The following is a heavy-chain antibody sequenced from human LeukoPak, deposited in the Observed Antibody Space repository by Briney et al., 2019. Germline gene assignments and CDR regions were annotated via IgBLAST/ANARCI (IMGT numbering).Heavy chain of an antibody. CDR2: INADGST. V-gene: IGHV3-74*01. CDR1: GFTFSSYW. CDR3: ARGGLRWYPDYCYFDL. D-gene: IGHD4-23*01. J-gene: IGHJ2*01. Sequence: PGGSLRLSCVGSGFTFSSYWMHWVRQPPGKGLVWVSRINADGSTTYADSVKGRFTISRDNAKNTLYLQMNSLRDEDTAVYYCARGGLRWYPDYCYFDLWGRGTLVTVSS.